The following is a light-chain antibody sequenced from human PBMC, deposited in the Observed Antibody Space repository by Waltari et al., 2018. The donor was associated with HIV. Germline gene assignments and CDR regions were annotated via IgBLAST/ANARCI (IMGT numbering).Light chain of an antibody. J-gene: IGLJ2*01. CDR2: EVS. CDR3: SSYTTSSSLL. Sequence: QSALTQPASVSGSPGQSITISCTGTSSDVGGYSYVSWYQQHPGKAPKLMIYEVSNRPSGVSNRVSGSKSCNTASLTISELQAEDGADYYCSSYTTSSSLLFGGGTKLTVL. CDR1: SSDVGGYSY. V-gene: IGLV2-14*01.